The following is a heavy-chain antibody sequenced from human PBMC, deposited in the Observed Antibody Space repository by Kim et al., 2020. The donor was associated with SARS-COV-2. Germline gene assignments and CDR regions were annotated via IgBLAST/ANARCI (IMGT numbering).Heavy chain of an antibody. Sequence: GGSLRLSCAASGFTFSSYWMSWVRQAPGKGLEWVVNIKQDGSEKYYVDSVKGRFTISRDNAKNLLYLQMNRLRAEDTAVYYGARDRVEVATVGGFDYWG. CDR3: ARDRVEVATVGGFDY. D-gene: IGHD2-15*01. V-gene: IGHV3-7*01. J-gene: IGHJ4*01. CDR2: IKQDGSEK. CDR1: GFTFSSYW.